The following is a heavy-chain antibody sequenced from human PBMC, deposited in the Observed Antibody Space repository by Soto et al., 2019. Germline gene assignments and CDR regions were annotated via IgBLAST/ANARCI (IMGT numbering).Heavy chain of an antibody. J-gene: IGHJ6*02. CDR1: GLTYSTAW. CDR2: INRDGSVT. V-gene: IGHV3-74*01. Sequence: GGSLRLSCEVSGLTYSTAWMHWVRQAPGKGLVWVSSINRDGSVTNYADSVKGRFTISRDSAEKTLYLQINSLRADDTGVYYCARDDIVVGPYMRIWGQGTTVTVSS. D-gene: IGHD2-2*01. CDR3: ARDDIVVGPYMRI.